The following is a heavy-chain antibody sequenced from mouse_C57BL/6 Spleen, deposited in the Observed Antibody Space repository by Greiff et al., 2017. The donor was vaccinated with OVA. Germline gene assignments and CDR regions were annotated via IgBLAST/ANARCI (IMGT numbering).Heavy chain of an antibody. V-gene: IGHV1-18*01. Sequence: VQLQQSGPELVKPGASVKIPCKASGYTFTDYNMDWVKQSHGKSLEWIGDINPNNGGTIYNQKFKGKATLTVDKSSSTAYMELRSLTSEDTAVYYCARRGYDYDGEVWFAYWGQGTLVTVSA. CDR2: INPNNGGT. J-gene: IGHJ3*01. CDR3: ARRGYDYDGEVWFAY. D-gene: IGHD2-4*01. CDR1: GYTFTDYN.